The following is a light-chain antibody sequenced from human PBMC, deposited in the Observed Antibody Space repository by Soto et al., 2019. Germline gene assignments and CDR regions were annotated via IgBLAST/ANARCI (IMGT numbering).Light chain of an antibody. CDR1: QTISGNY. Sequence: EILLTQTPGTLSLSPGERATLSCRASQTISGNYLAWYQQKPGQAPRLLIYGASNRATGIPERFTGSGSGTDFTLTISRLETQDSAMYYCQQYVISVTFGQGTRLEI. CDR2: GAS. J-gene: IGKJ5*01. V-gene: IGKV3-20*01. CDR3: QQYVISVT.